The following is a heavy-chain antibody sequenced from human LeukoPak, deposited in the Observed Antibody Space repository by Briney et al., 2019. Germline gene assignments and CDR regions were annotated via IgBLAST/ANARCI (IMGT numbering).Heavy chain of an antibody. CDR1: GGAFSSYV. CDR3: ARDHITPYYYDSSGSYFDC. V-gene: IGHV1-69*05. D-gene: IGHD3-22*01. Sequence: ASVKVSSKPSGGAFSSYVISWVRQAPGQGLEWMGGIIPLFGTANYAQKFQGRVTITTVESTSTAYMELSSLRSEDTAVYYCARDHITPYYYDSSGSYFDCWGQGTLVTVSS. CDR2: IIPLFGTA. J-gene: IGHJ4*02.